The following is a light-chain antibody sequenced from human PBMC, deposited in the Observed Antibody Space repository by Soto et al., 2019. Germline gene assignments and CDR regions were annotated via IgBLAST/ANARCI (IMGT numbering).Light chain of an antibody. CDR3: QQSYNFSL. Sequence: EIELTQSPATLSLSPGERATLSCRASENVYEYLAWYQQKPGQAPRLLIYDASNRATGIPARFSGSGSGTDFTVNIGSIETVYFAVYSSQQSYNFSLFGPVTKV. V-gene: IGKV3-11*01. CDR1: ENVYEY. J-gene: IGKJ1*01. CDR2: DAS.